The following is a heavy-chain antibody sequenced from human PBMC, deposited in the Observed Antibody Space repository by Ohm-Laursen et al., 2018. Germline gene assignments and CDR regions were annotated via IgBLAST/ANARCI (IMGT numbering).Heavy chain of an antibody. D-gene: IGHD3-3*01. J-gene: IGHJ4*02. V-gene: IGHV4-59*01. CDR2: IYYSGST. CDR1: GGSISSYY. CDR3: ASSRFLEWSLAFDY. Sequence: SETLSLTCTVSGGSISSYYWSWIRQPPGKGLEWIGYIYYSGSTNYNPSLKSRVTISVDTSKNQFSLKLSSVTAADTAVYYCASSRFLEWSLAFDYWGQGTLVTVSS.